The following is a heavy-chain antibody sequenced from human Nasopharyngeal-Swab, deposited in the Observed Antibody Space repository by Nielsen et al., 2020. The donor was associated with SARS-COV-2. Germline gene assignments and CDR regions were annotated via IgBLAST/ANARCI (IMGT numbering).Heavy chain of an antibody. V-gene: IGHV4-38-2*01. CDR1: GYSINSGYY. Sequence: SETLSLTCSVSGYSINSGYYWGCIRQPPGRGLEWIGSIYHSGSTYYNPSLKSRVTISVDTSKNQFSLRLTSVTAADTAVYYCARNIGHSPAPFEYWGQGTRVTVPS. D-gene: IGHD2/OR15-2a*01. J-gene: IGHJ4*02. CDR3: ARNIGHSPAPFEY. CDR2: IYHSGST.